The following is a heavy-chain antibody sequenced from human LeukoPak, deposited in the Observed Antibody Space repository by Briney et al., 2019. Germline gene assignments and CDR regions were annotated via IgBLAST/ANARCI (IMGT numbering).Heavy chain of an antibody. J-gene: IGHJ6*02. CDR1: GGTFSSYA. CDR2: IIPILGIA. Sequence: SVKVSCKASGGTFSSYAISWVRPAPGQGLEWMGRIIPILGIANYAQKFQGRVTITADKSTSTAYMELSSLRSEDTAVYYCSTLPYYYGMDVWGQGTTVTVSS. D-gene: IGHD2-2*01. V-gene: IGHV1-69*04. CDR3: STLPYYYGMDV.